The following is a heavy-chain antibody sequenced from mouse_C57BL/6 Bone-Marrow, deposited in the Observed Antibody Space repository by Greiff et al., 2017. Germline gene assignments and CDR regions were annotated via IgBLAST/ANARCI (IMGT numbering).Heavy chain of an antibody. Sequence: EVQLQQSGAELVRPGASVKLSCTASGFNIKDYYMHWVKQRPEQGLEWIGRIDPEDGDTEYAPKFQGKATMTADTSSNTAYLQLSSLTSEDTAVYYCTSYYYGSSPFENWGQGTTLTVSS. V-gene: IGHV14-1*01. CDR3: TSYYYGSSPFEN. CDR2: IDPEDGDT. CDR1: GFNIKDYY. J-gene: IGHJ2*01. D-gene: IGHD1-1*01.